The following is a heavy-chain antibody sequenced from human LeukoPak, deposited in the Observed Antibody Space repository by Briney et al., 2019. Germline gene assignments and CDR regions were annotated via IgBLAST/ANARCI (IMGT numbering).Heavy chain of an antibody. CDR1: GASISSGAYH. CDR2: NGKS. Sequence: SSETLSLTCTVSGASISSGAYHWSWIRQAPGKGLEWIGQNGKSDDNPSLKSRVTISVDTSKNQFSLKLSSVTAADTAVYYCARAPNLGYCSSTSCPQYNWFDPWGQGTLVTVSS. J-gene: IGHJ5*02. V-gene: IGHV4-30-4*01. D-gene: IGHD2-2*01. CDR3: ARAPNLGYCSSTSCPQYNWFDP.